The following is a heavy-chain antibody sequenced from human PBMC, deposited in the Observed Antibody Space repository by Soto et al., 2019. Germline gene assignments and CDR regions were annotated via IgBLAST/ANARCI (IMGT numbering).Heavy chain of an antibody. CDR1: GFSFNIYA. J-gene: IGHJ4*02. V-gene: IGHV3-23*01. Sequence: EVQLLESGGGLVQSGGSLRLYCAASGFSFNIYAMSWVRQAPGKGLEWVSAISGSGVSTYYADSVKGRFTISRDNSKNTLYLQMNSLRAEDTAVYYCANSADSYYPGLSDYWGQGTLVTVSS. CDR2: ISGSGVST. CDR3: ANSADSYYPGLSDY. D-gene: IGHD3-22*01.